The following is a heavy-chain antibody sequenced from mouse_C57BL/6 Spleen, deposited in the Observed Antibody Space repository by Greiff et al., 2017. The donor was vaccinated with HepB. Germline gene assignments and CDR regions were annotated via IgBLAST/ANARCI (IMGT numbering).Heavy chain of an antibody. CDR1: GYTFTDYY. D-gene: IGHD2-3*01. CDR2: INPNNGGT. Sequence: EVQLQQSGPELVKPGASVKISCKASGYTFTDYYMNWVKQSHGKSLEWIGDINPNNGGTSYNQKFKGKATLTVDKSSSTAYMELRSLTSEDSAVYYGASGDYDGYYGAMDYWGQGTSVTVSS. CDR3: ASGDYDGYYGAMDY. V-gene: IGHV1-26*01. J-gene: IGHJ4*01.